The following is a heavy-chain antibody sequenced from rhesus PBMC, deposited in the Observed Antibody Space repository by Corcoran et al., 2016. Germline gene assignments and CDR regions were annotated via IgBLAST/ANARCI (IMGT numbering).Heavy chain of an antibody. CDR1: GDSTTGDSY. Sequence: QVQLQQWGEGLVTPSETLSLSCAGYGDSTTGDSYWGWIRQPPGRGLEWIGYIYSNSASTYYNPSLKNRVTISKDTSKNQFSLKLSSVTAADTAVYYCARGAIAAAGTNDYWGQGVLVTVSS. J-gene: IGHJ4*01. CDR2: IYSNSAST. D-gene: IGHD6-31*01. CDR3: ARGAIAAAGTNDY. V-gene: IGHV4-73*01.